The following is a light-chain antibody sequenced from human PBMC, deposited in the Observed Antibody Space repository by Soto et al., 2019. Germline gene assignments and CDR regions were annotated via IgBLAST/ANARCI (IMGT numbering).Light chain of an antibody. V-gene: IGKV1-5*01. CDR1: QNINNW. Sequence: DTQMTQSPSTLSASVGDTVTITCRARQNINNWLAWYQQKPEKVPKLLIYGASTLEDGVPSRFSGSRSGTEFTLTINSLRPDDFATYYCQRYDGYFGQGTKLEIK. CDR3: QRYDGY. CDR2: GAS. J-gene: IGKJ2*01.